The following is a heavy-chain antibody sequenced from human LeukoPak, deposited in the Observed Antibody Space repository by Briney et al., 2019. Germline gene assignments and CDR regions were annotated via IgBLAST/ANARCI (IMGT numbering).Heavy chain of an antibody. CDR1: GGTFSSYA. CDR2: IIPIFGTA. CDR3: ARDRRYLQGIDVVVVAANY. V-gene: IGHV1-69*06. D-gene: IGHD2-15*01. Sequence: ASVRVSCKASGGTFSSYAISWVRQAPGQGPEWMGGIIPIFGTANYAQKFQGRVTITADKSTSTAYMELSSLRSEDTAVYYCARDRRYLQGIDVVVVAANYWGQGTLVTVSS. J-gene: IGHJ4*02.